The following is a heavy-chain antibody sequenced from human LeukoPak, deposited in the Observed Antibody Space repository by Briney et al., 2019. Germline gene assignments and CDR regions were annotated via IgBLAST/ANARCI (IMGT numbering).Heavy chain of an antibody. J-gene: IGHJ6*03. CDR2: IYTSGST. CDR1: GGSISSYY. D-gene: IGHD6-6*01. Sequence: SETLSLTCTVSGGSISSYYWSWIRQPAGKGLEWIGRIYTSGSTNYNPSLKSRVTISVDTSKNQFSLKLNSVTAADTAVYYCARVDYSRSAEYYYYYYMDVWGKGTTVTVSS. V-gene: IGHV4-4*07. CDR3: ARVDYSRSAEYYYYYYMDV.